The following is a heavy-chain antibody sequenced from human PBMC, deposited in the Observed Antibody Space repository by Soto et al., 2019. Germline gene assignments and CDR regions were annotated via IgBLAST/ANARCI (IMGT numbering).Heavy chain of an antibody. D-gene: IGHD3-22*01. V-gene: IGHV4-31*03. CDR3: AAMIVAPYYFDY. CDR1: GGSISSGGYY. J-gene: IGHJ4*02. CDR2: IYYSGST. Sequence: PSETLSLTCTVSGGSISSGGYYWSWIRQHPGKGLEWIGYIYYSGSTYYNPSLKSRVTISVDTSKNQFSLKLSSVTAADTAVYYCAAMIVAPYYFDYWGQGTLVTVSS.